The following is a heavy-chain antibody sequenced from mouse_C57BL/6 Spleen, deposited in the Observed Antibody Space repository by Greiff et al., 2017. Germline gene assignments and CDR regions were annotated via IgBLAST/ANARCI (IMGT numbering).Heavy chain of an antibody. V-gene: IGHV1-50*01. CDR1: GYTFTSYW. CDR2: IDPSDSYT. Sequence: QVQLQQPGAELVKPGASVKLSCKASGYTFTSYWMQWVKQRPGQGLEWIGEIDPSDSYTNYNPSFKGKATLTVDTSSSTAYMQLSSLTSEYSAVYYCARSNGSVDYWGQGTTLTVSS. D-gene: IGHD1-1*01. CDR3: ARSNGSVDY. J-gene: IGHJ2*01.